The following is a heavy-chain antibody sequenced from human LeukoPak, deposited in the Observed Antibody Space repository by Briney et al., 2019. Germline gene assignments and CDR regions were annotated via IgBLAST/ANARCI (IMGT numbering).Heavy chain of an antibody. Sequence: GGSLRLSCAASGFTFSSYSMNWVRQAPGKGLEWVSSISSSSSYIYYADSVKGRFTISRDNAKNSLYLQMNSLRAEDTAVYYCARDRWEPLTVFAYWGQGTLATVSS. CDR1: GFTFSSYS. D-gene: IGHD1-26*01. V-gene: IGHV3-21*01. CDR3: ARDRWEPLTVFAY. CDR2: ISSSSSYI. J-gene: IGHJ4*02.